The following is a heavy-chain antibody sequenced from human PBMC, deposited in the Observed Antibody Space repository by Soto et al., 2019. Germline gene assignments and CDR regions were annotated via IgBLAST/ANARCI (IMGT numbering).Heavy chain of an antibody. Sequence: EVQLVESGGGLIQPGGSLRLSCAVSGFTVSNNYMSWVRQAPGKGLEGVSVIYSGGYTAYGDSVKGRFTISRDNSKNTLYLKKKSQRADAPVVYYWAPRPGGGGYWGQGTLVTVSS. V-gene: IGHV3-53*01. J-gene: IGHJ4*02. D-gene: IGHD3-10*01. CDR1: GFTVSNNY. CDR2: IYSGGYT. CDR3: APRPGGGGY.